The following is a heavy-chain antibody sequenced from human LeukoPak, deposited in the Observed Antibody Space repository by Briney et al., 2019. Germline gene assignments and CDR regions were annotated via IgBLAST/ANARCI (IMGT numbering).Heavy chain of an antibody. CDR3: ARSPSGSYPD. Sequence: SETLSLTCTVSGGSISSTNNYWAWIRQPPGKGLEWIGSISYSGSTSYNLSLKRRVTMSIDTSKNHFSPRLSSMTAADTATYYCARSPSGSYPDWGQGTLVTVSS. CDR1: GGSISSTNNY. CDR2: ISYSGST. J-gene: IGHJ4*02. V-gene: IGHV4-39*07. D-gene: IGHD1-26*01.